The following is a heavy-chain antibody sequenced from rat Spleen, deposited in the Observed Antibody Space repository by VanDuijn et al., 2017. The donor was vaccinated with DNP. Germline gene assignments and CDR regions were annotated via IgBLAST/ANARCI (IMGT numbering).Heavy chain of an antibody. CDR2: ISYDGGST. CDR3: ARHDIGTTHLMDA. CDR1: GFTFSDYY. V-gene: IGHV5-22*01. Sequence: EVQLVESGGGLVQPGRSLKLSCAASGFTFSDYYMAWVRQAPTKGLEWVAYISYDGGSTYYGDSVKGRFTISRDNAKSSLYLQMNSLKSEDTATYYCARHDIGTTHLMDAWGQGTSVTVSS. J-gene: IGHJ4*01. D-gene: IGHD1-5*01.